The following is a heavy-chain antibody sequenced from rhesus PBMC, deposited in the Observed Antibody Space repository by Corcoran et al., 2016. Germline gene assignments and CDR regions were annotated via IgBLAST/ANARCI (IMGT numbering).Heavy chain of an antibody. CDR1: GGSLSSTY. Sequence: QVQLQESGPELVKPSETLSLTSAVSGGSLSSTYWSWIRQPPGKGLEWIGYIGGNSESNNYNPPRKSRVTISTYTSKNQFSRKLSSVTAADTAVYYCARHRSAGNYFDYWGQGVLVTVSS. V-gene: IGHV4-165*01. CDR2: IGGNSESN. D-gene: IGHD6-13*01. CDR3: ARHRSAGNYFDY. J-gene: IGHJ4*01.